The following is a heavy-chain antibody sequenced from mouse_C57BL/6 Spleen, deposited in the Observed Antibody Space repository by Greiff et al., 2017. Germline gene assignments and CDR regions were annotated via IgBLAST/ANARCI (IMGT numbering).Heavy chain of an antibody. CDR3: ALDSSGYLYYFDY. V-gene: IGHV1-54*01. D-gene: IGHD3-2*02. Sequence: VQLQQSGAELVRPGTSVKVSCKASGYAFTNYLIEWVKQRPGQGLEWIGVINPGSGGTNYNEKFKGKATLTADKSSSTAYMPLSSLTSEDSAVFFCALDSSGYLYYFDYWGQGTTLTVSS. CDR2: INPGSGGT. J-gene: IGHJ2*01. CDR1: GYAFTNYL.